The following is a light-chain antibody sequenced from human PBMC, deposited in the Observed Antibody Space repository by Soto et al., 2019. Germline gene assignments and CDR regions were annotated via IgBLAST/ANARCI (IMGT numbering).Light chain of an antibody. CDR2: GAS. Sequence: IVLTQSPGTLSLSPGERATLSCRASQSVRTNYLAWYQQKPGQAPRLLIHGASIRAAGIPDRFSGSGSGTDFTLTISRLETEDAAIYYCQQYGSYIFGGGTKVEIK. CDR3: QQYGSYI. CDR1: QSVRTNY. J-gene: IGKJ4*01. V-gene: IGKV3-20*01.